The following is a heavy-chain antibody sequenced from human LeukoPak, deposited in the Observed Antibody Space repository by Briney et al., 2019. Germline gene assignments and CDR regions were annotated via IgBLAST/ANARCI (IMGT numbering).Heavy chain of an antibody. CDR1: GFTFSSYS. Sequence: GALRLSCAASGFTFSSYSMNWVRQAPGKGLEWVSYISSSSTIYYADSVKCRFTISRDNAKNSLYLQMSSLRDEDTAVYYCAREHLMVQGVDYWGQGTLVTVSS. J-gene: IGHJ4*02. CDR2: ISSSSTI. CDR3: AREHLMVQGVDY. D-gene: IGHD3-10*01. V-gene: IGHV3-48*02.